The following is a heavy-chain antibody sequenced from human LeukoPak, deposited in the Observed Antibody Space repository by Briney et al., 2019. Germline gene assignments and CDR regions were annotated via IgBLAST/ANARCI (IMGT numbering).Heavy chain of an antibody. Sequence: ASVKVSCKASGYTFTSYDINWVRQATGQGLEWMGWMNPNSGNTGYAQKFQGRVTITRNTSISTAYMELSSLRSEDTAIYYCARESRRMAASGRGAFDIWGQGTMVTVSS. CDR2: MNPNSGNT. D-gene: IGHD6-13*01. CDR1: GYTFTSYD. V-gene: IGHV1-8*03. CDR3: ARESRRMAASGRGAFDI. J-gene: IGHJ3*02.